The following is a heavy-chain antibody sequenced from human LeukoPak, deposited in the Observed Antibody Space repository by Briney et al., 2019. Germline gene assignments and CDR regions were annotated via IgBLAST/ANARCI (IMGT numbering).Heavy chain of an antibody. Sequence: GGSLTLSCAGSGLTFSIDGMNWVRQAPGKGLEWVSSISPDSNFIYQADSVKGRFTISRDNAKNSLYLQMEGLRVEDTAVYYCTNFQTVGVKPFEHWGQGTLVTVSS. CDR3: TNFQTVGVKPFEH. CDR2: ISPDSNFI. D-gene: IGHD1-26*01. J-gene: IGHJ5*02. CDR1: GLTFSIDG. V-gene: IGHV3-21*01.